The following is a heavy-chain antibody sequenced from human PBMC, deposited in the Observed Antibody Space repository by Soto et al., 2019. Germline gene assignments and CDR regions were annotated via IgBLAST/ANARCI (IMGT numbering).Heavy chain of an antibody. J-gene: IGHJ4*02. CDR1: GFTFSSYA. Sequence: GGSLRLSCAASGFTFSSYAMHWVRQAPGKGLEWVAVISYDGSNKYYADSVKGRFTISRDNSKNTLYLQMNSLRAEDTAVYYCRGGYVVDYWGQGTLVTVSS. V-gene: IGHV3-30-3*01. D-gene: IGHD5-12*01. CDR3: RGGYVVDY. CDR2: ISYDGSNK.